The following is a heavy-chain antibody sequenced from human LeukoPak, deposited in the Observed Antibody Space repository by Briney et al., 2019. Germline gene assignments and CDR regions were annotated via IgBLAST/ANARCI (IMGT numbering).Heavy chain of an antibody. J-gene: IGHJ4*02. CDR1: GGSISTYY. CDR3: ARANYFDF. Sequence: PSETLSLTCSVSGGSISTYYWSWIRRPPGKGLEWIGNIYYSGSTNYNPSLKSRVTISVDTSKNQFSLKLSSVTAADTAVYYCARANYFDFWGREPWSPSPQ. CDR2: IYYSGST. V-gene: IGHV4-59*01.